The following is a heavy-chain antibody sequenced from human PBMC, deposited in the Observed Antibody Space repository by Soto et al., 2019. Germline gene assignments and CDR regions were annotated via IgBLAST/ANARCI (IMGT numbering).Heavy chain of an antibody. CDR1: GYTFTGYY. J-gene: IGHJ6*02. Sequence: GASVKVSCKASGYTFTGYYMHWVRQAPGQGLEWMGWINPNSGGTNYAQKFQGWVTMTRDTSISTAYMELSRLRSDDTAVYYCARDNWSGSSYYYYGMDVWGQGTTVTVSS. V-gene: IGHV1-2*04. CDR2: INPNSGGT. D-gene: IGHD3-10*01. CDR3: ARDNWSGSSYYYYGMDV.